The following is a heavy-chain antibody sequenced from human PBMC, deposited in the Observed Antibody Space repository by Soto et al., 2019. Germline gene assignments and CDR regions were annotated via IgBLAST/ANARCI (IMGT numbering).Heavy chain of an antibody. J-gene: IGHJ2*01. Sequence: PGGSLRLSCAASGFAFSGYAMSWVRQAPGKGLEWVSAISGSGGSTYYADSVKGRFTISRDNSKNTLYLQMNSLRAEDTAVYYCAKDPYDSSGYHKVQCYFDLWGRGTLVTVPQ. CDR2: ISGSGGST. CDR3: AKDPYDSSGYHKVQCYFDL. CDR1: GFAFSGYA. V-gene: IGHV3-23*01. D-gene: IGHD3-22*01.